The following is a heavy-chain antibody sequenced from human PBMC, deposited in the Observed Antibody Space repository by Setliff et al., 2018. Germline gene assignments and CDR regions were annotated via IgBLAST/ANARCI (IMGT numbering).Heavy chain of an antibody. Sequence: LSLTCAVSGYSINSYYWNWIRQPPGKGLEWIGYIYYSGNSNYDTNYNPSLKSRVTISVDTPKNQFSLKLSSVTAADTAVYYCASTSYDSSGYYFDYWGQGTLVTVSS. D-gene: IGHD3-22*01. CDR2: IYYSGNSNYDT. CDR3: ASTSYDSSGYYFDY. J-gene: IGHJ4*02. CDR1: GYSINSYY. V-gene: IGHV4-59*08.